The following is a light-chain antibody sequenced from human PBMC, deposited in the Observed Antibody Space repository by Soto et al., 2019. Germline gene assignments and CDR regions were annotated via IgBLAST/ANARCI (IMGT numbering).Light chain of an antibody. Sequence: DIQMTQSPSTLSASVGDRVTITCRASQSISSWLAWYQQKPGKAPKLLIYKASSLESGVPSRFSGSESGTEFTLTISSLQPDDFATYYCQQYNSYSWTFGQGTKVEIE. V-gene: IGKV1-5*03. CDR2: KAS. J-gene: IGKJ1*01. CDR3: QQYNSYSWT. CDR1: QSISSW.